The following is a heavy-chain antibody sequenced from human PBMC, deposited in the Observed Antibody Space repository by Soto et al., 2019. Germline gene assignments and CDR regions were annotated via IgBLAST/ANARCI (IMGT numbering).Heavy chain of an antibody. CDR3: ARLGGYYQAFDS. Sequence: SETLSLTCTVSGGSISSYYWSWIRQPPGKGLEWIGYIYYSGSTNYNPSLKSRVTISVDSSKNQFSLKLDSVTAADTAVYYCARLGGYYQAFDSWGQGTLXTVSS. V-gene: IGHV4-59*08. J-gene: IGHJ4*02. CDR1: GGSISSYY. D-gene: IGHD3-22*01. CDR2: IYYSGST.